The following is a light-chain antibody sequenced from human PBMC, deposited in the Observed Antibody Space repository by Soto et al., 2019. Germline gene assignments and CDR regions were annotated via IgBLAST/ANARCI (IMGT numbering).Light chain of an antibody. CDR1: QSISRN. V-gene: IGKV3-15*01. CDR3: QQYKNWPRT. CDR2: DSS. Sequence: EIVMTQSPATLSVSPGEGATLSCRASQSISRNLAWYQQRLGQTPRLLIYDSSTRSTGIPARFSGSGSGTEFTLTISSLQSEDFAIYYCQQYKNWPRTFGPGTKVDIK. J-gene: IGKJ1*01.